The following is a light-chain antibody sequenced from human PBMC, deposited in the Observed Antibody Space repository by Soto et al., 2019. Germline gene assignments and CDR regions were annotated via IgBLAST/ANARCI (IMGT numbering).Light chain of an antibody. CDR1: SSNIGAGYD. V-gene: IGLV1-40*01. J-gene: IGLJ7*01. Sequence: QSVLTQPPSVSGAPGQRVIISCTGSSSNIGAGYDVHWHQQLPGTAPKLLIYGNSNRPSGVPDRFSGSKSGATASLAIKGLQPDDESLYYCGSYSTTTYLGVFGGGTQLTVL. CDR2: GNS. CDR3: GSYSTTTYLGV.